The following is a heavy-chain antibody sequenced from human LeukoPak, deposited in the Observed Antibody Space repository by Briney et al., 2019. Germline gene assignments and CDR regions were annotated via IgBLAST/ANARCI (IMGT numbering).Heavy chain of an antibody. V-gene: IGHV3-48*03. CDR3: ARDLYFYDK. CDR2: ISTSGSTT. CDR1: GFKFNSYE. D-gene: IGHD3-10*01. Sequence: GGSLRLSCAASGFKFNSYEMNWVRQAPGKGLEWVSYISTSGSTTYYADSVRGRLTISRDNAENSLYLQMKSLRAEDTAVYYCARDLYFYDKWGQGTLVTVSS. J-gene: IGHJ4*02.